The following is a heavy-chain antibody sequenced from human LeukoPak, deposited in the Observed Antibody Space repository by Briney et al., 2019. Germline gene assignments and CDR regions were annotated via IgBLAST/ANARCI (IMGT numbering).Heavy chain of an antibody. D-gene: IGHD3-9*01. J-gene: IGHJ4*02. Sequence: PGGSLRLSCAASGFIFRNYAMSWVRQAPGKGLEWVSAITGRGDTTYYADSVKGRFTISRDSSKNTLYVEMNTLRAEDTAVYYCAKWGDYDILTGYYVSDFWGQGTLVTVSS. CDR3: AKWGDYDILTGYYVSDF. V-gene: IGHV3-23*01. CDR2: ITGRGDTT. CDR1: GFIFRNYA.